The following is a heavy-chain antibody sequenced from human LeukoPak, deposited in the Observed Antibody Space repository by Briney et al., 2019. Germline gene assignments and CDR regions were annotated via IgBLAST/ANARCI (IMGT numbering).Heavy chain of an antibody. CDR2: VYSSGNT. V-gene: IGHV4-59*01. J-gene: IGHJ4*02. Sequence: PSETLSLTCSVSGDSIYSYYWIWIRQPPGKGLEWIGHVYSSGNTNYNPSLRSRVTISVDTSKNQFSLKLSSVTAADTAVYYCARSKDILTGYCFDYWGQGTLVTVSS. CDR1: GDSIYSYY. CDR3: ARSKDILTGYCFDY. D-gene: IGHD3-9*01.